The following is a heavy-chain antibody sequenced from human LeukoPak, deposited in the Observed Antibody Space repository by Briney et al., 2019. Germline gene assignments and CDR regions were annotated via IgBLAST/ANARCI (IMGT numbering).Heavy chain of an antibody. CDR2: IKQDGSEK. CDR3: ARGGQLVSWMLYYYYGMDV. Sequence: PGGSLRLSCAASGFTFSSYWMSWVRQAPGKGLEWVANIKQDGSEKYYVDSVKGRFTISRDNAKNSLYLQMNSLRAEDTAVYYCARGGQLVSWMLYYYYGMDVWGQGTTVTVSS. J-gene: IGHJ6*02. V-gene: IGHV3-7*01. D-gene: IGHD6-13*01. CDR1: GFTFSSYW.